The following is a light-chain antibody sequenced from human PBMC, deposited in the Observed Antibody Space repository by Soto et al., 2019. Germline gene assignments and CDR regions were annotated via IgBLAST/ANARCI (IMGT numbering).Light chain of an antibody. V-gene: IGLV4-69*01. J-gene: IGLJ2*01. CDR1: SGHSSYA. Sequence: QLVLTQSPSASASRGASVKLTCTLSSGHSSYAIAWHQQQPEKGPRYLMNLNSDGSHSKWDGIPDRFSGSSSGAERYLTISSLQSEDEADYYCQTWGTGIQVFGGGTKLTVL. CDR3: QTWGTGIQV. CDR2: LNSDGSH.